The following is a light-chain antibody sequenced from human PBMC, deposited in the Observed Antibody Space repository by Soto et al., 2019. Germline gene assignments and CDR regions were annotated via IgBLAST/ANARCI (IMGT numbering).Light chain of an antibody. Sequence: IVLTQSPGTLSLSPGERATLSCRASQTVSGSHLAWYQQKPGQAPRLIIYGASTRPTGIPDRFSGSGSGTDLTLTVTRLEHEDFAVYYCQQYGGATPEYPFGQGTKLEIK. J-gene: IGKJ2*01. CDR1: QTVSGSH. CDR3: QQYGGATPEYP. V-gene: IGKV3-20*01. CDR2: GAS.